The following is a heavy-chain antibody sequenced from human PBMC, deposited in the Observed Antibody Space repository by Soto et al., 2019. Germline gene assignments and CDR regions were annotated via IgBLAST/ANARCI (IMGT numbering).Heavy chain of an antibody. J-gene: IGHJ4*02. CDR2: INPNSGGT. V-gene: IGHV1-2*02. Sequence: RASVKVSCKASGYTFTGYYMHWVRQAPGQGLEWMGWINPNSGGTNYAQKFQGRVTMTRDTSISTAYMELSRLRSDDTAVYYCARDIYDSSGYPDNIDYWGQGTLVTVSS. CDR3: ARDIYDSSGYPDNIDY. CDR1: GYTFTGYY. D-gene: IGHD3-22*01.